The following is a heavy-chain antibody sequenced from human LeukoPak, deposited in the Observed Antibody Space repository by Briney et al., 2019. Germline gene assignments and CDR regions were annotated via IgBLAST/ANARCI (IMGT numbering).Heavy chain of an antibody. J-gene: IGHJ6*02. CDR2: IYYSGST. V-gene: IGHV4-59*01. CDR3: ARDTYYGMDV. CDR1: GGSISSYY. Sequence: PSETLSLTCTVSGGSISSYYWSWIRQPPGKGLEWIGYIYYSGSTKYNPSLKSRVTISVDTSKNQFSLKLSSVTAADTAVYYCARDTYYGMDVWGQGTTVTVSS.